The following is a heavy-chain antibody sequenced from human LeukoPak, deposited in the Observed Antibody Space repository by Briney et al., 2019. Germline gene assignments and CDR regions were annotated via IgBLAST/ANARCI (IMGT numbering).Heavy chain of an antibody. D-gene: IGHD1-7*01. CDR2: IYSGAST. CDR1: GFTVSSNY. Sequence: GGSLRLSRAASGFTVSSNYMSWVRQAPGKGLEWVSVIYSGASTYYAGSVKGRFTISRDNSKNTLYLQMNSLRAEDTAVYYCARGNWNYPFDYWGQGTLVTVSS. J-gene: IGHJ4*02. CDR3: ARGNWNYPFDY. V-gene: IGHV3-53*01.